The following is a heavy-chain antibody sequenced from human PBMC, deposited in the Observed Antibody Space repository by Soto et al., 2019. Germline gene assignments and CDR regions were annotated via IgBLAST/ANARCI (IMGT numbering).Heavy chain of an antibody. D-gene: IGHD2-2*03. CDR1: GGTFSSYA. Sequence: GASVKVSCKASGGTFSSYAISWVRQAPGKGLEWMGGIIPIFGTANYAQKFQGRVTMTTDTSTSTAYMELRSLRSDDTAVYYCARDVDVVVVPAATSAFDIWGQGTMVT. J-gene: IGHJ3*02. V-gene: IGHV1-69*05. CDR2: IIPIFGTA. CDR3: ARDVDVVVVPAATSAFDI.